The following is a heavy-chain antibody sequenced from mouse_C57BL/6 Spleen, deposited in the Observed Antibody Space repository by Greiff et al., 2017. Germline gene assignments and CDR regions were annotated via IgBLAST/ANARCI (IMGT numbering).Heavy chain of an antibody. J-gene: IGHJ3*01. CDR3: ARDDYGGFAY. CDR2: IDPSDSYT. CDR1: GYTFTSYW. D-gene: IGHD2-4*01. Sequence: QVQLQQPGAELVMPGASVKLSCKASGYTFTSYWLHWVKQRPGQGLEWIGEIDPSDSYTNYNQKVKGKFTLTVVKSSSTAYMQLSSLTSEDSAVYYCARDDYGGFAYWGQGTLVTVSA. V-gene: IGHV1-69*01.